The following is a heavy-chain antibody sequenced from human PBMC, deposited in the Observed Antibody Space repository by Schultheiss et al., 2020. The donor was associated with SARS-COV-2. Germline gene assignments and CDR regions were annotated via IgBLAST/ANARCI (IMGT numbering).Heavy chain of an antibody. CDR3: ARRATGTYWFDP. J-gene: IGHJ5*02. CDR1: GYSFTSYW. V-gene: IGHV5-51*01. CDR2: IYPGDSDT. D-gene: IGHD1-1*01. Sequence: GESLKISCKGSGYSFTSYWIGWVRQMPGKGLEWMGIIYPGDSDTKYSPSFQGQVTISADKSITTAYLQWSSLRASDTAIYYCARRATGTYWFDPWGQGTLVTFSS.